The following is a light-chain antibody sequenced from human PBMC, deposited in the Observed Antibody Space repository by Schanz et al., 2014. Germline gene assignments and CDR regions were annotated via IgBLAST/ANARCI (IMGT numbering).Light chain of an antibody. Sequence: QSALTQPASVSGSPGQSITISCTGTSSDVGGYNSVSWFQQHPGKAPKLMIYDDIKRPSGVSIRFSGSTSGNTASLTISGLQAEDESDYYCSSFTSTNTWVFGGGTKVTVL. J-gene: IGLJ3*02. CDR2: DDI. V-gene: IGLV2-14*03. CDR1: SSDVGGYNS. CDR3: SSFTSTNTWV.